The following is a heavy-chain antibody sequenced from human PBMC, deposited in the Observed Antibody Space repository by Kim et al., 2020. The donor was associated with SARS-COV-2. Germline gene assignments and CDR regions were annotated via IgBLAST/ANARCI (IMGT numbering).Heavy chain of an antibody. CDR2: FAYSGST. CDR1: GASVSSSNFF. CDR3: ARHPPWAADKGGVDP. V-gene: IGHV4-39*01. J-gene: IGHJ5*02. Sequence: SETLSLTCTVSGASVSSSNFFWAWIRQPPGTGLEWIASFAYSGSTYYNPSLNSRVATSVDTSKNQFSLKLSSVTAADTAIYYCARHPPWAADKGGVDPWG. D-gene: IGHD6-13*01.